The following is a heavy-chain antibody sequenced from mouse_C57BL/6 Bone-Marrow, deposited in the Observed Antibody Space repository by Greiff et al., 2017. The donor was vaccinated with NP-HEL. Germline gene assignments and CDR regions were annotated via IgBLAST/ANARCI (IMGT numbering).Heavy chain of an antibody. CDR3: ARRGGGGNYYFDY. D-gene: IGHD2-1*01. V-gene: IGHV1-81*01. CDR1: GYTFTSYG. CDR2: IYPRSGNT. J-gene: IGHJ2*01. Sequence: QVQLQQSGAELARPGASVKLSCKASGYTFTSYGISWVKQRTGQGLEWIGEIYPRSGNTYYNEKFKGKATLTADKSSSTGYMELRSLTSEDSAVYFCARRGGGGNYYFDYWGQGTTLTVSS.